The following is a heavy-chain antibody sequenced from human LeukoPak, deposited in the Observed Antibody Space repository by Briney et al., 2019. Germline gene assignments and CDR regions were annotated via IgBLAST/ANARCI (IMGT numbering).Heavy chain of an antibody. D-gene: IGHD6-19*01. V-gene: IGHV5-51*01. J-gene: IGHJ6*03. CDR3: ARQEAAVVHNYYYYYYMDV. Sequence: GESLKISCKGSGYSFTSYWIGWVRQMPGKGLEWMGIIYPGDSDTRYSPSFQGQVTISADKSISTAYLQWSSLKASDTAMYYCARQEAAVVHNYYYYYYMDVWGKGTTVTISS. CDR1: GYSFTSYW. CDR2: IYPGDSDT.